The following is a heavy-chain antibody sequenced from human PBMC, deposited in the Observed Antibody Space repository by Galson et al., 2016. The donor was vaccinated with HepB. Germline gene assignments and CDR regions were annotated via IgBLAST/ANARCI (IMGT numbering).Heavy chain of an antibody. Sequence: CAISGDSVSSDIAAWNWIRQSPSRGLEWLGRTYYRSKWYNDYAVSVKSRLTINPDTSKNQFSLQLNSVTPEDTAVYYCARRGSKEKGYFDLWGRGTLVTVSS. CDR1: GDSVSSDIAA. CDR3: ARRGSKEKGYFDL. J-gene: IGHJ2*01. CDR2: TYYRSKWYN. V-gene: IGHV6-1*01. D-gene: IGHD6-13*01.